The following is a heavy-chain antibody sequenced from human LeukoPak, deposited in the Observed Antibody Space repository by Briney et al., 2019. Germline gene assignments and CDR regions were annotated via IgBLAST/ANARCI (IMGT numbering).Heavy chain of an antibody. CDR2: IYPGDSDT. Sequence: GESLKISCKGSGYSFTSYWIGWVRQMPGKGLEWMGIIYPGDSDTRYSPSFQGQVTISADKSISTAYLQWSSLKASDTAMYYCARGQWLLLYYYDSSGYYDYWGQGTLVTISS. D-gene: IGHD3-22*01. V-gene: IGHV5-51*01. CDR3: ARGQWLLLYYYDSSGYYDY. CDR1: GYSFTSYW. J-gene: IGHJ4*02.